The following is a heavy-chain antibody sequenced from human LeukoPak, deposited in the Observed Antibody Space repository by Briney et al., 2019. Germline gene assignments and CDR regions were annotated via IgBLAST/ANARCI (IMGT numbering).Heavy chain of an antibody. CDR1: GGSFSGYY. Sequence: SETLSLTCAVYGGSFSGYYWSWIRQPPGKGLEWIGEINHSGSTNYNPSLKSRVTISVDTSKNQFSLKLSSVTAADTAVYYCAGGLYYYDSSGYYHYWGQGTLVTVSS. J-gene: IGHJ4*02. D-gene: IGHD3-22*01. V-gene: IGHV4-34*01. CDR3: AGGLYYYDSSGYYHY. CDR2: INHSGST.